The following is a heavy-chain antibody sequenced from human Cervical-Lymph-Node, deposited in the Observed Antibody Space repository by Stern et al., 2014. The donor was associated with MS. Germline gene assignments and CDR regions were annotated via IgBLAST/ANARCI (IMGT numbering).Heavy chain of an antibody. J-gene: IGHJ4*02. CDR3: AKVATMNIPSGYFDY. CDR1: GFTFSSYG. Sequence: VQLVESGGGVVQPGRSLRLSCAASGFTFSSYGMHWVRQAPGKGLEWVAVISHDGNNKYYADSVKGRFTISRDNSKNTLYLQMISLRSEDTAVFYCAKVATMNIPSGYFDYWGQGTLVTVSS. CDR2: ISHDGNNK. V-gene: IGHV3-30*18. D-gene: IGHD2-2*02.